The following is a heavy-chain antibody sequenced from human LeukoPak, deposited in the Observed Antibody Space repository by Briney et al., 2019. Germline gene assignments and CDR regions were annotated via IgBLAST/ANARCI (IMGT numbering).Heavy chain of an antibody. CDR2: INGGGDDT. D-gene: IGHD2-2*01. CDR3: ARCTASCYANAFDV. V-gene: IGHV3-23*01. CDR1: GFTFKNTA. J-gene: IGHJ3*01. Sequence: GGSLRLSCAASGFTFKNTAMTWVRLAPGKGLEWVSAINGGGDDTEYADSVKGRFTISRANSKNTLYLQMNSLRPEDTAVYYCARCTASCYANAFDVWGQGTLLTVSS.